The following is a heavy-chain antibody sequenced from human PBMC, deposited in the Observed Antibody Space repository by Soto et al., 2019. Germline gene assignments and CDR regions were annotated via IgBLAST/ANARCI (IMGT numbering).Heavy chain of an antibody. CDR2: IIPIFGTA. D-gene: IGHD6-19*01. Sequence: QVQLVQSGAEVKKPGSSVKVSCKASGGAFSSYAISWVRQAPGQGLEWMGGIIPIFGTANYAQKFQGRVRITADESTSTAYMELSSLTSEDTAVYYCARGVVGGSSGWYGYWGQGTLVTVSS. J-gene: IGHJ4*02. V-gene: IGHV1-69*01. CDR3: ARGVVGGSSGWYGY. CDR1: GGAFSSYA.